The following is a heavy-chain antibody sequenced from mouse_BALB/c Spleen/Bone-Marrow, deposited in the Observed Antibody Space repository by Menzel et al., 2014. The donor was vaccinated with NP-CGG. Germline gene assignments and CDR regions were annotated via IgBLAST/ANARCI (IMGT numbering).Heavy chain of an antibody. Sequence: VMLVESGPGLVAPSQSLSITCTVSGFSLTSYDMNWVRQPPGKGLEWLGVIWTGGGTDYNSAFMTRLSISKDNSKSHVFLKMNSLQTDDTAIYYCVRGKNLYGTPLAYWGQGTLVTVSA. J-gene: IGHJ3*01. V-gene: IGHV2-9-2*01. CDR2: IWTGGGT. CDR1: GFSLTSYD. CDR3: VRGKNLYGTPLAY. D-gene: IGHD1-1*01.